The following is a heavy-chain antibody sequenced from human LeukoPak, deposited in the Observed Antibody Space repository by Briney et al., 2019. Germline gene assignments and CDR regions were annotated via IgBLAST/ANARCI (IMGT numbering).Heavy chain of an antibody. CDR1: GGTFSSYA. V-gene: IGHV1-69*05. CDR3: ARVEYSSSVEYYFDY. D-gene: IGHD6-13*01. Sequence: ASVKVSCKASGGTFSSYAISWVRQAPGQGLEWMGGIIPIFGTANYAQKFQGRVTITTDESTSTANMELSSLRSEDTAVYYCARVEYSSSVEYYFDYWGQGTLVTVSS. CDR2: IIPIFGTA. J-gene: IGHJ4*02.